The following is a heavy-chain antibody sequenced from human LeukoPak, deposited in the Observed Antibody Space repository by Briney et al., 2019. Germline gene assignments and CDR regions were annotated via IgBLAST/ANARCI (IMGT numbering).Heavy chain of an antibody. D-gene: IGHD2-15*01. Sequence: PSETLSLTCAVYGESLNSYYWSWVRQPPGEGLQWIGEIYESGTTEYNPSLKSRVTISMVPSKQQFSLSLSSVTAADTAVYYCARGAWATRLGSWGLGTPVIVSS. J-gene: IGHJ4*02. CDR2: IYESGTT. CDR1: GESLNSYY. V-gene: IGHV4-34*01. CDR3: ARGAWATRLGS.